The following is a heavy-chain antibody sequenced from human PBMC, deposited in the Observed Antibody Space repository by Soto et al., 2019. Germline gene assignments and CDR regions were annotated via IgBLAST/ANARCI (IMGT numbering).Heavy chain of an antibody. V-gene: IGHV3-66*01. J-gene: IGHJ4*02. D-gene: IGHD3-3*01. CDR2: IDSGGGT. CDR1: GFTVIGIY. Sequence: EVQLMESGGGLVQPGDSLRLSCAVSGFTVIGIYMTWVRQAPGRGLEWVSVIDSGGGTYYADSVRGRFPISRDNSKNTLYLQMISLRAEDTAVYYCARDTFGGAYDFCHGGQGTLVTVSS. CDR3: ARDTFGGAYDFCH.